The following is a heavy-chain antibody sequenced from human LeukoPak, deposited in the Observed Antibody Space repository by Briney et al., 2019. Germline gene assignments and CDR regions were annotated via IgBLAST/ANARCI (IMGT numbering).Heavy chain of an antibody. J-gene: IGHJ4*02. CDR3: TRGGPLSPLDY. V-gene: IGHV3-72*01. CDR1: GFTFSDHY. CDR2: IRNKANSYTT. D-gene: IGHD2-15*01. Sequence: GGSLRLSCAASGFTFSDHYMDWVRQAPGKGLEWVGRIRNKANSYTTEYAASVKGRFTFSRDDSQNSLYLQMNSLKTEDTAVYYCTRGGPLSPLDYWGQGTLVTVSS.